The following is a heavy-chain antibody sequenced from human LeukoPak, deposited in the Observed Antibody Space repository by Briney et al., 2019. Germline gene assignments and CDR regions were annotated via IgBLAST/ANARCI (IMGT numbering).Heavy chain of an antibody. J-gene: IGHJ4*02. V-gene: IGHV3-30*02. CDR2: IRYDGSNK. Sequence: PGGSLRLSCAASGFTFSSYGMHWVRQAPGKGLEWVAFIRYDGSNKYYADSVKGRFTISRDNSKNTLYLQMNSLRAEDTAVYYCAKDSGGPQGQYYFDYWGQGTLVTVSS. D-gene: IGHD3-10*01. CDR3: AKDSGGPQGQYYFDY. CDR1: GFTFSSYG.